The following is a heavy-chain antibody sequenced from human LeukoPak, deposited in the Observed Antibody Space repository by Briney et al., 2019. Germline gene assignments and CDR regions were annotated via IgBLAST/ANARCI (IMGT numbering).Heavy chain of an antibody. Sequence: GGSLRLSCAASGFTVSSNYMSWVRQAPGKGLEWVSVIYSGGSTYYADSVKGRFTISRDNSKNTLYLQMNSLRAEDTAVYYCARDITMDAFDIWGRGTMVTVSS. J-gene: IGHJ3*02. D-gene: IGHD3-10*01. CDR3: ARDITMDAFDI. CDR1: GFTVSSNY. CDR2: IYSGGST. V-gene: IGHV3-66*01.